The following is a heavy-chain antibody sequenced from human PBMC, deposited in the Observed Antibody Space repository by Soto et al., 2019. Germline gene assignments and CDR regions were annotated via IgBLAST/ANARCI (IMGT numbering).Heavy chain of an antibody. CDR3: ARGVTIFGVAHMRGDWFDP. Sequence: SETLSLTCTVSGGSISSGGYYWSWICQHPGKGLEWIGYIYYSGSTYYNPSLKSRVTISVDTSKNQFSLKLSSVTAADTAVYYCARGVTIFGVAHMRGDWFDPWGQGTLVTVSS. V-gene: IGHV4-31*03. J-gene: IGHJ5*02. CDR1: GGSISSGGYY. D-gene: IGHD3-3*01. CDR2: IYYSGST.